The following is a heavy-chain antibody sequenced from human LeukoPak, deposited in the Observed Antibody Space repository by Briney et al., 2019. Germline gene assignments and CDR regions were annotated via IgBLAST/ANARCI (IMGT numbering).Heavy chain of an antibody. CDR1: GGSISSSNW. Sequence: SETLSLTCAVSGGSISSSNWWSRVRQPPGKGLEWIGEIYHSGSTNYNPSLKSRVTISVDKSKNQFSLKLSSVTAADAAVYYCARRRAVAGRGYFDYWGQGTLVTVSS. D-gene: IGHD6-19*01. CDR2: IYHSGST. CDR3: ARRRAVAGRGYFDY. V-gene: IGHV4-4*02. J-gene: IGHJ4*02.